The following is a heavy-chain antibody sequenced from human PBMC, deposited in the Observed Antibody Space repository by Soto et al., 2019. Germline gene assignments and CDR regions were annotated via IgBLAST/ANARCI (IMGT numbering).Heavy chain of an antibody. J-gene: IGHJ6*02. CDR3: ARELVVPAAIHYYYYGMDV. D-gene: IGHD2-2*02. Sequence: TLSLTCTVSCGSISSGGYYCSWIRQHPGKGLEWIGYIYYSGSTYYNPSLKSRVTISVDTSKNQFSLKLSSVTAADTAVYYCARELVVPAAIHYYYYGMDVWGQGTTVTVSS. V-gene: IGHV4-31*03. CDR2: IYYSGST. CDR1: CGSISSGGYY.